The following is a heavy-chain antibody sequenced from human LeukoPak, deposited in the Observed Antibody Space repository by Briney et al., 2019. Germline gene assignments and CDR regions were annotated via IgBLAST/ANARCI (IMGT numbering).Heavy chain of an antibody. D-gene: IGHD3-22*01. CDR2: IITIFGTA. J-gene: IGHJ2*01. CDR1: GYTFTGYY. CDR3: ARDHYYDSSGYYKPRYWYFDL. Sequence: SVKVSCKASGYTFTGYYMHWVRQAPGQGLEWMGGIITIFGTANYAQKFQGRVTITTDESTSPAYMELSSLRSEDTAVYYCARDHYYDSSGYYKPRYWYFDLWGRGTLVTVSS. V-gene: IGHV1-69*05.